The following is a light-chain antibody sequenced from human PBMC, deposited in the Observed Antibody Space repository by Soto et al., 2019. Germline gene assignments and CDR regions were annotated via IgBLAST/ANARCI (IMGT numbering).Light chain of an antibody. CDR3: QQSYTARA. V-gene: IGKV1-5*01. CDR1: QTISSW. J-gene: IGKJ1*01. Sequence: DSQMTQSPSTQSGSVVWRLTISCRASQTISSWLAWYQQKPGKAPKLLIYDASSLESGVPSRFSGSGSGTDSTLTISSLKPEDFATYYCQQSYTARAFGQGTKVDIK. CDR2: DAS.